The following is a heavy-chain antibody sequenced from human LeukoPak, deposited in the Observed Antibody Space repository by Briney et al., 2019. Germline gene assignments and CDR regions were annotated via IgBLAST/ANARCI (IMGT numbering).Heavy chain of an antibody. J-gene: IGHJ4*02. CDR1: GFTVSSNY. CDR3: ARDRGVQLDY. D-gene: IGHD1-1*01. Sequence: GGSLRLSCAASGFTVSSNYMSWVRQAPGKGLEWVSVIYSGGSTYYADSVKGRFTISRDNAKNSLYLQMNSLRAEDTAVYYCARDRGVQLDYWGQGTLVTVSS. V-gene: IGHV3-53*01. CDR2: IYSGGST.